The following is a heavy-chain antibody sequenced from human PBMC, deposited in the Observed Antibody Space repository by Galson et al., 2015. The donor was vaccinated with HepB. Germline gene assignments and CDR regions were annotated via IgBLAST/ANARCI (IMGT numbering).Heavy chain of an antibody. CDR1: GGTFSSYA. V-gene: IGHV1-69*04. J-gene: IGHJ3*02. Sequence: SVKVSCKASGGTFSSYAISWVRQAPGQGLEWMGRIIPILGIANYAQKFQGRVTITADKSTSTAYMELSSLRSEDTAVYYCARGGEDIVVVPAARDGAFDIWGRGTMVTVSS. CDR2: IIPILGIA. CDR3: ARGGEDIVVVPAARDGAFDI. D-gene: IGHD2-2*01.